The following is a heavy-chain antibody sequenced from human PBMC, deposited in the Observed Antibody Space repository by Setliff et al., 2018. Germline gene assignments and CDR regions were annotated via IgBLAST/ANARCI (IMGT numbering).Heavy chain of an antibody. CDR1: GGSFSSFY. J-gene: IGHJ4*02. V-gene: IGHV4-34*01. CDR3: RLAHXXXXCXXALDY. D-gene: IGHD3-3*02. CDR2: INHSGTT. Sequence: SETLSLTCAVYGGSFSSFYWSWIRQPPGKGLEWIGEINHSGTTTYNPPLKXRVTISVDXXKNQXPLKLNSVTAAATAVYSFRLAHXXXXCXXALDYWSXGTXVTVXS.